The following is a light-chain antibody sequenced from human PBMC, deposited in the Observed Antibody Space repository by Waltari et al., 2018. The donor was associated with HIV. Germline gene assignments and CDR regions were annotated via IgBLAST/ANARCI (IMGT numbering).Light chain of an antibody. J-gene: IGKJ1*01. CDR2: AAS. CDR1: QGICNY. CDR3: QQYYSFPWT. V-gene: IGKV1D-8*01. Sequence: VIWMTQSPPLISASPGDRVTISCRLNQGICNYLVWFQQKPGKAPELILYAASTLQSGVSSRFSGSGSGTDFTLTINNLQSEDFATYDCQQYYSFPWTFGQGTRVEIK.